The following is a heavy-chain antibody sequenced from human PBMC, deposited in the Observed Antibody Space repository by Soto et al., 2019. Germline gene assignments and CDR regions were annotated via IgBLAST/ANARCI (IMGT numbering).Heavy chain of an antibody. CDR2: IIPIFGTA. J-gene: IGHJ6*04. Sequence: ASVKVSCKVSGVTFSSYAISWVRQAPGQGLEWMGGIIPIFGTANYAQKFQGRVTITADESTSTAYMELSSLRSEDTAVYYCARGRDIVLIGYYYYGMDVWGKGTTVTVSS. CDR1: GVTFSSYA. CDR3: ARGRDIVLIGYYYYGMDV. D-gene: IGHD2-8*01. V-gene: IGHV1-69*13.